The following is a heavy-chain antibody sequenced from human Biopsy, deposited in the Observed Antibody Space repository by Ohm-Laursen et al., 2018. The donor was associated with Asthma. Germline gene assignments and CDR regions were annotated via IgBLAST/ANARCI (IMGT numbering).Heavy chain of an antibody. CDR2: LFYSGGT. Sequence: TLSLTCGVSGASINSGGYSWDWSRQPPRKGLGLIGFLFYSGGTSFSPSLKSRVTISVDRSQRQFSLKVNSVTAADTAVYYCARMNTLIQAANYFSYAMDVWGQGTTVAVSS. D-gene: IGHD3-9*01. V-gene: IGHV4-30-2*01. CDR1: GASINSGGYS. J-gene: IGHJ6*02. CDR3: ARMNTLIQAANYFSYAMDV.